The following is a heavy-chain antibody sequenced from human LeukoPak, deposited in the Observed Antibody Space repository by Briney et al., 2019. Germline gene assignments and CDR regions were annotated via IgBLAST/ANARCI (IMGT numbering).Heavy chain of an antibody. Sequence: GGSLRLSCAASGLTVSSNYMSWVRQAPGKGLEWVSVLYSGGSTYYADSVKGRFTISRDNSKNTLYLQMNSLRAEDTAVYSCARVHSGYDYYYYYYMDVWGKGTTVTVSS. CDR3: ARVHSGYDYYYYYYMDV. V-gene: IGHV3-53*01. J-gene: IGHJ6*03. CDR2: LYSGGST. CDR1: GLTVSSNY. D-gene: IGHD5-12*01.